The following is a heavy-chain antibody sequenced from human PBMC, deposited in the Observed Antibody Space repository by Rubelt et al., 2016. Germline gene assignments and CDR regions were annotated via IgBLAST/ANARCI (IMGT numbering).Heavy chain of an antibody. D-gene: IGHD3-10*01. CDR2: IGGNDDTT. Sequence: EVQLLESGGGWEQPGGSLRLSCAASGFTFSSYAMSWVRQAPGKGLEWVSTIGGNDDTTLYAASVKGRFTPSRDISKNTLFLQMSRCGLEDTALYYCAKDSDGDSDGWFDCWGQGTLVTVSS. V-gene: IGHV3-23*01. J-gene: IGHJ5*01. CDR3: AKDSDGDSDGWFDC. CDR1: GFTFSSYA.